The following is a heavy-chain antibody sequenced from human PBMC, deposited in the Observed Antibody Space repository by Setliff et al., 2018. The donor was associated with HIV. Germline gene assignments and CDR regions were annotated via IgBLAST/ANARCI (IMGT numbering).Heavy chain of an antibody. CDR2: IYHSGST. CDR1: GASISSFY. J-gene: IGHJ4*02. D-gene: IGHD2-21*01. Sequence: SETLSLTCSVSGASISSFYWSWMRQSAGKGLEWIGRIYHSGSTYYNPSLKSRVTISVDTSKNQFSLKLSSVTAADTAVYYCALRRYSSWARFDSWGQGTLVTVSS. CDR3: ALRRYSSWARFDS. V-gene: IGHV4-59*05.